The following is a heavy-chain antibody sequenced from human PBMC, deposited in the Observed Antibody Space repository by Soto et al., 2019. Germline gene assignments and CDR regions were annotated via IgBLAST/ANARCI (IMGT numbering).Heavy chain of an antibody. D-gene: IGHD2-15*01. Sequence: GGSLRLSCAASGFTLRSYAMRWVRQAPGKGREWVSGMSGRGGDTHFADSVKGRFTVSRDNSKNTLYLQMNSLGAEDTAVYYFLNPLGYCSGRACLAGRFYPWRQAT. CDR2: MSGRGGDT. CDR1: GFTLRSYA. J-gene: IGHJ5*02. CDR3: LNPLGYCSGRACLAGRFYP. V-gene: IGHV3-23*01.